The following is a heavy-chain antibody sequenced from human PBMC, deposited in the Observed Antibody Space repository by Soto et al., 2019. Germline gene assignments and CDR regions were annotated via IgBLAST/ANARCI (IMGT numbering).Heavy chain of an antibody. J-gene: IGHJ4*02. Sequence: GESLQISCKGSGYSFSRFWIGWVRQMPGKGLESMGIIYPGDSDTRYSPSFQGQVTISVDKSTNTAYLKWSSLKASDTAMYYCARYTSMIRPVDYWGQGTLVTVSS. CDR1: GYSFSRFW. CDR3: ARYTSMIRPVDY. CDR2: IYPGDSDT. V-gene: IGHV5-51*01. D-gene: IGHD3-10*01.